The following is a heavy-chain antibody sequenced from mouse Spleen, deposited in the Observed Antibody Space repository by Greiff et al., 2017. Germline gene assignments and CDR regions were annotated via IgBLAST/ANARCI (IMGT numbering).Heavy chain of an antibody. CDR2: IYPGSGST. J-gene: IGHJ2*01. V-gene: IGHV1-77*01. D-gene: IGHD1-1*01. Sequence: VKLMESGPELVKPGASVKMSCKASGYTFTDYVISWVKQRTGQGLEWIGEIYPGSGSTYYNEKFKGKATLTADKSSNTAYMQLSSLTSEDSAVYFCATPITTVYYFDYWGQGTTLTVSS. CDR3: ATPITTVYYFDY. CDR1: GYTFTDYV.